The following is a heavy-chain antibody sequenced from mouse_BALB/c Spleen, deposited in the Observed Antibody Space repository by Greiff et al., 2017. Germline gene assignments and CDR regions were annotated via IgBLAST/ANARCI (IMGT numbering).Heavy chain of an antibody. Sequence: QVQLQQSGAELAKPGASVKMSCKASGYTFTSYWMPWVKQRPGQGLEWIGYINPSTGYTEYNQKFKDKATLTADKSSSTAYMQLSSLTSEDSAVYYCAPITKDYAMDYWGQGTSVTVSS. CDR3: APITKDYAMDY. CDR2: INPSTGYT. J-gene: IGHJ4*01. D-gene: IGHD2-4*01. CDR1: GYTFTSYW. V-gene: IGHV1-7*01.